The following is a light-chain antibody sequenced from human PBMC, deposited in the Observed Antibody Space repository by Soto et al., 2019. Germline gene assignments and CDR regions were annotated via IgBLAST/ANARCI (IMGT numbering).Light chain of an antibody. CDR3: QQRSYPIT. CDR1: QSIGRY. J-gene: IGKJ5*01. Sequence: DIVLTQSQDTLSLSPPERAALXGRTSQSIGRYLAWYQQKPGQAPRLLIYDASHRATGIPVRFSGSGSESDFTLTISSLEPEDFAVYYCQQRSYPITFGQGTRLEI. V-gene: IGKV3-11*01. CDR2: DAS.